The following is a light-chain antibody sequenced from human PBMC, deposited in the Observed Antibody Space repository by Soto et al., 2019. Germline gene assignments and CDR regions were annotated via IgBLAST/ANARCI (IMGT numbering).Light chain of an antibody. Sequence: EIVLTQSPATLSLSPGERATPSCRASQSVSSYLAWYQQKPGQAPRLLSYDASNRATGIPARFSGSGSGTDFTLTISSLEHEDFAVYYCQQRSNWPPVLTFGGGTKVEI. J-gene: IGKJ4*01. CDR1: QSVSSY. V-gene: IGKV3-11*01. CDR2: DAS. CDR3: QQRSNWPPVLT.